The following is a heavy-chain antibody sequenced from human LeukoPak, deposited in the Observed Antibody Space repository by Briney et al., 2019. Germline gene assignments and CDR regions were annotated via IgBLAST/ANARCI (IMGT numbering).Heavy chain of an antibody. CDR1: GGSISSGGYS. V-gene: IGHV4-30-4*07. Sequence: SETLSLTCAVSGGSISSGGYSWNWIRQPPGKGLEWIGNIYYNGNTYYNPSLTSRITISIDTSKKQYSLKLRSVTAADTAVYYCAIHSVGHVDTAMVFGYWGQGTLVTVSS. CDR3: AIHSVGHVDTAMVFGY. CDR2: IYYNGNT. D-gene: IGHD5-18*01. J-gene: IGHJ4*02.